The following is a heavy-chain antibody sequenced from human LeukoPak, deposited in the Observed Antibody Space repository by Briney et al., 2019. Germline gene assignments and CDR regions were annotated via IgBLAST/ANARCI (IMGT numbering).Heavy chain of an antibody. Sequence: SETLSLTCTVSGGSISSYYWSWIRQPPGKGLEWIGYIYYSGSTNYNPSLKSRVTISVDTSKNQLSLKLSSVTAADTAVYYCARDRRTSTVIDAFDIRGQGTMVTVSS. D-gene: IGHD4-17*01. V-gene: IGHV4-59*01. CDR1: GGSISSYY. CDR2: IYYSGST. CDR3: ARDRRTSTVIDAFDI. J-gene: IGHJ3*02.